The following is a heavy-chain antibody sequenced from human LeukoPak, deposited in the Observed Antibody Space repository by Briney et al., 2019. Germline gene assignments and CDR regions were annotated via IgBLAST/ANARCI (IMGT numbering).Heavy chain of an antibody. V-gene: IGHV3-48*01. CDR3: ARGHSGSYQRTDAFDI. CDR2: ISSRSSTI. Sequence: GGSLRLSCAASGFTFHFYSMTWVRQAPGKGLEWVSYISSRSSTIYYTDSVKGRFTVSRDNAKNSLNLQMNSLRVEDTAVYYCARGHSGSYQRTDAFDIWGQGTMVTVSS. D-gene: IGHD1-26*01. J-gene: IGHJ3*02. CDR1: GFTFHFYS.